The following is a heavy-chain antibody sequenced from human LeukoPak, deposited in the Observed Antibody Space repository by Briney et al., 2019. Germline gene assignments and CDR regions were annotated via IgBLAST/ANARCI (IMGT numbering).Heavy chain of an antibody. CDR3: ARGALVTAPDDAFDI. Sequence: ASVKVSCKASGYTFTSYGISWVRQAPGQGLEWMGWISAYNGNTNYAQKFQGRVTMTRDTSISTAYMELSRLRSDDTAVYYCARGALVTAPDDAFDIWGQGTMVTVSS. V-gene: IGHV1-18*01. CDR1: GYTFTSYG. J-gene: IGHJ3*02. CDR2: ISAYNGNT. D-gene: IGHD2-21*02.